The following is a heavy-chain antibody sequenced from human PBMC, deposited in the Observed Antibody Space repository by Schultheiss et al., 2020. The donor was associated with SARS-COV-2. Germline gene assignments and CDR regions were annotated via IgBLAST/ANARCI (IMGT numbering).Heavy chain of an antibody. J-gene: IGHJ4*02. CDR2: INHSGST. CDR3: ASHCSGGSCSLFDY. Sequence: SETLSLTCAVYGGSFSGYYWSWIXQXPXXXLEWIGEINHSGSTNYNPSLKSRVTISVDTSKNQFSLKLSSVTAADTAVYYCASHCSGGSCSLFDYWGQG. CDR1: GGSFSGYY. D-gene: IGHD2-15*01. V-gene: IGHV4-34*01.